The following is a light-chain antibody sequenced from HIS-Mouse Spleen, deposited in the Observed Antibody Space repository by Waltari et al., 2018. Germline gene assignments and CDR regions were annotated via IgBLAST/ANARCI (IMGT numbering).Light chain of an antibody. CDR1: NIGSKS. J-gene: IGLJ2*01. CDR3: QVWDSSSDHVV. CDR2: DGS. Sequence: SYVLTQPPSVSVAPGKTARITCGGNNIGSKSVHWYQQKPGQAPVLVVYDGSDRPPGSPERFSGSNSGNTATLTISRVEAGDEADYYCQVWDSSSDHVVFGGGTKLTVL. V-gene: IGLV3-21*03.